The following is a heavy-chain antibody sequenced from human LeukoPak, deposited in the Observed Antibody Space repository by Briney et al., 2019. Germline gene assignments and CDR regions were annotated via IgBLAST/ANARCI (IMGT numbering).Heavy chain of an antibody. Sequence: SETLSLTCTVSGGSISSYYWSWIRQPPGKGLEWIGYIYYSGSTNYNPSLKSRVTISVDTSKNQFSLNLRSVTAADTAVYYCAKVEPTFGGIIATHFDYWGQGTLVTVSS. V-gene: IGHV4-59*01. J-gene: IGHJ4*02. CDR3: AKVEPTFGGIIATHFDY. CDR1: GGSISSYY. CDR2: IYYSGST. D-gene: IGHD3-16*02.